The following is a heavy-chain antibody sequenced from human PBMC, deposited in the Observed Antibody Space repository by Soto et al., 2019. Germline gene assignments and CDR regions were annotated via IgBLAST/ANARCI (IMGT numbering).Heavy chain of an antibody. J-gene: IGHJ6*02. D-gene: IGHD6-13*01. V-gene: IGHV1-24*01. CDR3: ATAYSSSWYDYFYAMGV. Sequence: ASVKVSCKVSGYTLTELSMHWVRQAPGKGLEWMGGFDPEDGETIYAQKFQGRVTMTEDTSTDTAYMELSSLRSEDTAVYYCATAYSSSWYDYFYAMGVWGQGTTVTVSS. CDR1: GYTLTELS. CDR2: FDPEDGET.